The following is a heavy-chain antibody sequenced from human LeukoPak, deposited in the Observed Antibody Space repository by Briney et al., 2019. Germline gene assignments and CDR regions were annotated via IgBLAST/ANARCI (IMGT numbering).Heavy chain of an antibody. V-gene: IGHV3-23*01. Sequence: GGSLRLSCAASGFTFSSYAMNWVRQAPGKGLEWVSAISGSGGTTYYADSVKGRFTISRDNSKNTLYLQMNSLGAEDTAVYYCAKDTVVEATTNLFDYWGQGTLVTVSS. CDR3: AKDTVVEATTNLFDY. CDR1: GFTFSSYA. CDR2: ISGSGGTT. D-gene: IGHD2-15*01. J-gene: IGHJ4*02.